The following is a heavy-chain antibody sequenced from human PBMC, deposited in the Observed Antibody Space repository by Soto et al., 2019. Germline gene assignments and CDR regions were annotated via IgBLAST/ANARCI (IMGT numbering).Heavy chain of an antibody. CDR3: ARVFSDSSSFFDP. J-gene: IGHJ5*02. D-gene: IGHD6-13*01. CDR1: GGSISSSSYY. CDR2: IYYSGNT. Sequence: SETLSLTCTVSGGSISSSSYYWGWIRQPPGKGLEWIGCIYYSGNTYYNPSLKSRVTISVDTSKNQFSLKLSSVTAADTAVYYCARVFSDSSSFFDPWGQGTLVTVSS. V-gene: IGHV4-39*07.